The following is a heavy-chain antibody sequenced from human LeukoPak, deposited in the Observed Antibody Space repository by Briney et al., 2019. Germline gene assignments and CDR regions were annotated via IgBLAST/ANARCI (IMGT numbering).Heavy chain of an antibody. Sequence: SETLSLTCAVYGGSFSGYYWSWIRQPPGKGLEWIGEINHSGSTNYNPSLKSRVTISVDTSKNQFSLKLSSVTAADTAVYYCARGGGGAVPAQTEYDPGPAKAYYFDYWGQGTLVTVSS. J-gene: IGHJ4*02. CDR2: INHSGST. D-gene: IGHD1-26*01. CDR1: GGSFSGYY. CDR3: ARGGGGAVPAQTEYDPGPAKAYYFDY. V-gene: IGHV4-34*01.